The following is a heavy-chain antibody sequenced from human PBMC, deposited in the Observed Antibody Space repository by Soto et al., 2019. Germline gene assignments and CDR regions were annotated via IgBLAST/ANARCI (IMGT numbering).Heavy chain of an antibody. CDR1: GYTFTSYG. J-gene: IGHJ1*01. D-gene: IGHD2-15*01. V-gene: IGHV1-18*01. CDR3: ARVLSYCSGGSCYPAEYFQH. CDR2: ISAYNGNT. Sequence: QVQLVQSGAEVKKPGASVKVSCKASGYTFTSYGISWVRQAPGQGLEWMGWISAYNGNTNYAQKIQGRVTMTTDTSTSTAYMELRSLRSDDTAVYYCARVLSYCSGGSCYPAEYFQHWGQGTLVTVSS.